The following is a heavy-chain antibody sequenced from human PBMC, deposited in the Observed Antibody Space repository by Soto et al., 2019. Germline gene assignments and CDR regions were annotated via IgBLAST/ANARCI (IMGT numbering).Heavy chain of an antibody. D-gene: IGHD3-22*01. CDR1: GFTFSSYS. J-gene: IGHJ4*02. Sequence: PGGSLRLSCAASGFTFSSYSMNWVRQAPGKGLEWVSSISSSSSYIYYADSVKGRFTISRDNAKNSLYLQMNSLRAEDTAVYYCAREDYGSSGSAPFDYWGQGTLVTVSS. V-gene: IGHV3-21*01. CDR3: AREDYGSSGSAPFDY. CDR2: ISSSSSYI.